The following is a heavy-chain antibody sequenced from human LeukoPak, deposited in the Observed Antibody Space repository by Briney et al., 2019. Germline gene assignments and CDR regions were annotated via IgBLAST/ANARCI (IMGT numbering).Heavy chain of an antibody. CDR1: GYTFTSYA. CDR3: ARLIAVAGTEAFDI. D-gene: IGHD6-19*01. V-gene: IGHV7-4-1*02. Sequence: ASVKVSCKASGYTFTSYAMNWVRQAPGQGLEWMGWINTNTGNPTYAQGFTGRFVFSLDTSVSTAYLQISSLKAEDTAVYYCARLIAVAGTEAFDIWGQGTMVTVSS. J-gene: IGHJ3*02. CDR2: INTNTGNP.